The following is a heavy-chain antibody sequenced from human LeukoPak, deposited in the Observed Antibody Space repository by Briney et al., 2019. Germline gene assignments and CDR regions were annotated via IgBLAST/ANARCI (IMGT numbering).Heavy chain of an antibody. CDR1: GYTFTNYY. J-gene: IGHJ4*02. D-gene: IGHD3-22*01. Sequence: ASVKVSCKASGYTFTNYYMHWVRQAPGQGLEWMGRINPNSGGTNYAQKFQGRVTMTRDTSISTVYMELSRLRSDDTAVYYCARVGYYESSGYYEYWGQGTLVTVSS. CDR3: ARVGYYESSGYYEY. V-gene: IGHV1-2*06. CDR2: INPNSGGT.